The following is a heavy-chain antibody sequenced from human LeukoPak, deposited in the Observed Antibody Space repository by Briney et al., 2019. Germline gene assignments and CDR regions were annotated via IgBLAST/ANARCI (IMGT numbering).Heavy chain of an antibody. Sequence: PSETLSLTCTVSGGSISNYHWTWIRQPAGKGLEWIGQIHTSGSTNYNPPLKSRVTMSIDTPENQVSLTMRSVTAADTAVYYCARRAYCSSTSCYWNDYWGQGTLVTVSS. CDR1: GGSISNYH. V-gene: IGHV4-4*07. CDR2: IHTSGST. CDR3: ARRAYCSSTSCYWNDY. J-gene: IGHJ4*02. D-gene: IGHD2-2*01.